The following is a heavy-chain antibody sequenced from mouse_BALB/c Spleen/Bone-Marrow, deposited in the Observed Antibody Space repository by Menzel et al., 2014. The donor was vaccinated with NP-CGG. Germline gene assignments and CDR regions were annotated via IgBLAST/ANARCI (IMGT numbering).Heavy chain of an antibody. CDR2: INSNGGST. D-gene: IGHD1-3*01. J-gene: IGHJ4*01. V-gene: IGHV5-6-3*01. CDR3: ARKVREYYAMDY. CDR1: GFTFSSDG. Sequence: EVQLVESGGGLVQPGGSLKLSCAASGFTFSSDGMSWVRPTPDKRLELVATINSNGGSTYYPDSIKGRFTISRDNDKSTLYLQISSLKSEDAAMYYCARKVREYYAMDYWGQGTSVTVSS.